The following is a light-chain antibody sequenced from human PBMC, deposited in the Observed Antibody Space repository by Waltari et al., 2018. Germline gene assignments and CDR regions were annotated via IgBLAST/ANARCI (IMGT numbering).Light chain of an antibody. CDR1: SGSIVNNN. CDR2: DDN. V-gene: IGLV6-57*02. J-gene: IGLJ2*01. CDR3: QSYDNNNNVV. Sequence: NFMLTQPHSVSESPGKTVTISCTGSSGSIVNNNVQWYQQRPGSAPTIVIYDDNQRPSGVPDRFSGSIDSSSNSASLTISGLKTEDEADYYCQSYDNNNNVVFGGGIKLTVL.